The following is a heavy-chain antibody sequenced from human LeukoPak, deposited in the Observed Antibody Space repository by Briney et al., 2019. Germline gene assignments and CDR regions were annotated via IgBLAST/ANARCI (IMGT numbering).Heavy chain of an antibody. CDR1: GDTFSSYA. J-gene: IGHJ5*02. Sequence: ASVKVSCKASGDTFSSYAISWVRQAPGQGLEWMGGIIPIFGTANYAQKFQGRVTITADESTSTAYMELSSLRSEDTAVYYCARGFTYYYDSSGQGGFDPWGQGTLVTVSS. CDR3: ARGFTYYYDSSGQGGFDP. D-gene: IGHD3-22*01. V-gene: IGHV1-69*13. CDR2: IIPIFGTA.